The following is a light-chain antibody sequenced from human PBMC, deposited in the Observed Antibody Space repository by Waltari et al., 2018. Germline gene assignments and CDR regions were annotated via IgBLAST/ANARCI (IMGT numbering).Light chain of an antibody. CDR2: DVS. CDR1: SSDVGGYNY. V-gene: IGLV2-14*03. CDR3: SSYTSSNTHV. J-gene: IGLJ3*02. Sequence: QSALTQPASVSGSPGQSITISCTGSSSDVGGYNYVSWYQQHPGKAPKLMIYDVSNRPLGVSNRFSGSKSGNTASLTSSGLRAEDEADYYCSSYTSSNTHVFGGGTKLTVL.